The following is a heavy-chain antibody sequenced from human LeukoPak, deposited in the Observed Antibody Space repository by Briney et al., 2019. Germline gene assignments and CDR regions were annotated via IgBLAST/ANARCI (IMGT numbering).Heavy chain of an antibody. D-gene: IGHD2-21*02. CDR3: ASRRPLYTPIDAFDI. V-gene: IGHV4-34*01. CDR1: GGSFSGYY. J-gene: IGHJ3*02. Sequence: SETLSLTCAVYGGSFSGYYWSWIRQPPGKGLEWIGEINHSGSTNYNPSLKSRVTISVDTSKTQFSLKLSSVSAADTAVYYCASRRPLYTPIDAFDIWGQGTMVTVSS. CDR2: INHSGST.